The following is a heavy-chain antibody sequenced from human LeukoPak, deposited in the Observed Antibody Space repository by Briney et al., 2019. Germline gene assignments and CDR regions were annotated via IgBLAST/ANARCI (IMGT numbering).Heavy chain of an antibody. D-gene: IGHD3-22*01. V-gene: IGHV4-59*01. CDR3: ARVSHYYDSSGYQDAFDI. Sequence: PSETLSLTCTVSGGSISSYYWSWIRQPPGKGLEWIGYIYYSGSTYYNPSLRSRVTISVDTSKNQFSLKLSSVTAADTAVYYCARVSHYYDSSGYQDAFDIWGQGTMVTVSS. J-gene: IGHJ3*02. CDR1: GGSISSYY. CDR2: IYYSGST.